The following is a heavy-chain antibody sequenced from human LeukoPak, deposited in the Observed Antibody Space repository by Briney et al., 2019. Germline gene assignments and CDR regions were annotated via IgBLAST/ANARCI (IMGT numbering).Heavy chain of an antibody. D-gene: IGHD3-9*01. J-gene: IGHJ6*04. CDR3: AREPLSYDILTGYYSAGMDV. CDR2: INPNSGGT. CDR1: GYTFTGYY. V-gene: IGHV1-2*04. Sequence: ASVKVSCKTSGYTFTGYYMHWVRQAPGQGLEWMGWINPNSGGTNYAQKFQGWVTMTRDTSISTAYMELSRLRSGDTAVYYCAREPLSYDILTGYYSAGMDVWGKGTTVTVSS.